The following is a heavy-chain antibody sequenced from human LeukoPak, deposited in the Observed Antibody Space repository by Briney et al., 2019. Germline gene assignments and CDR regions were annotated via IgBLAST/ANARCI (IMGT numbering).Heavy chain of an antibody. Sequence: SETLSLTCTVSGGSISSYYWSWIRQPPGKGLEWIGYIYYSGSTNYNPSLKSRVTISVDTSKNQFSLKLSSVTAADTAVYYCARERAAAGIDYWGQGTLVTVSS. CDR2: IYYSGST. CDR1: GGSISSYY. D-gene: IGHD6-13*01. CDR3: ARERAAAGIDY. V-gene: IGHV4-59*01. J-gene: IGHJ4*02.